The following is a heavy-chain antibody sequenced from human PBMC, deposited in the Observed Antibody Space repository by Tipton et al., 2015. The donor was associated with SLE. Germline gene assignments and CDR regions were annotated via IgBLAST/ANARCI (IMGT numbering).Heavy chain of an antibody. CDR2: IWYDGSNK. J-gene: IGHJ2*01. CDR3: ARDAWYFDL. V-gene: IGHV3-33*01. Sequence: SGFTFSSYGMHWVRQAPGKGLEWVAVIWYDGSNKYYADSVKGRFTISRDNSKNTLYLQMNSLRAEDTAVYYCARDAWYFDLWGRGTLVTVSS. CDR1: GFTFSSYG.